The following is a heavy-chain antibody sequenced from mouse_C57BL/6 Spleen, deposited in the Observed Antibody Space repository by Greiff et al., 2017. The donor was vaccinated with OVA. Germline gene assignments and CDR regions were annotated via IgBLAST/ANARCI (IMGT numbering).Heavy chain of an antibody. J-gene: IGHJ2*01. CDR1: GYTFTSYG. V-gene: IGHV1-81*01. D-gene: IGHD2-3*01. Sequence: VQLQESGAELARPGASVKLSCKASGYTFTSYGISWVKQRTGQGLEWIGEIYPRSGNTYYNEKFKGKATLTADKSSSTAYMELRRLTSEDSAVYFCARRGDGYLDYWGQGTTLTVSS. CDR3: ARRGDGYLDY. CDR2: IYPRSGNT.